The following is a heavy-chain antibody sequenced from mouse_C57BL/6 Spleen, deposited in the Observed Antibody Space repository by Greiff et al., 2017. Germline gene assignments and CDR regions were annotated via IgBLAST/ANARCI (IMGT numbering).Heavy chain of an antibody. D-gene: IGHD2-1*01. Sequence: VVEPGASVKIPCKASGYTFTDYNMDWVKQSHGKSLEWIGDINPNNGGTIYNQKFKGKATLTVDKSSSTAYMELRSLTSEDTAVYYCARRGGNYNWYFDVWGTGTTVTVSS. CDR1: GYTFTDYN. V-gene: IGHV1-18*01. CDR3: ARRGGNYNWYFDV. CDR2: INPNNGGT. J-gene: IGHJ1*03.